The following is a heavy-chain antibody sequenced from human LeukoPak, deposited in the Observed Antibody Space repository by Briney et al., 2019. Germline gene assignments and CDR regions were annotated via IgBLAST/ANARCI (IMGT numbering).Heavy chain of an antibody. V-gene: IGHV4-59*01. J-gene: IGHJ3*02. CDR3: ARDGAVDILTGYGAFYI. CDR1: GGSISSYY. CDR2: IFHSGST. Sequence: SETLSLTCTVSGGSISSYYWSWIRQPPGKGLEWIGNIFHSGSTNYNPSLKSRVTISVDTSKNQFSLKLNSVTAADTAIYYCARDGAVDILTGYGAFYIWGQGTMVIVSS. D-gene: IGHD3-9*01.